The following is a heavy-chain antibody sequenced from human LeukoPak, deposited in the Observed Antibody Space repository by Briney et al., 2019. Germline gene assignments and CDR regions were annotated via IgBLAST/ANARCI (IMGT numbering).Heavy chain of an antibody. J-gene: IGHJ4*02. CDR3: ARDMFDWLFEDLEIGVSLDY. Sequence: PGGSLRLSRAASGFTFSSYWMHWVRRAPGKGLVWVSRIQTDGSSTNYADSVKGRFTISRDDAKNTLYLQMNSLRAEDTAVYYCARDMFDWLFEDLEIGVSLDYWGQGTLVTVSS. V-gene: IGHV3-74*01. CDR2: IQTDGSST. D-gene: IGHD3-9*01. CDR1: GFTFSSYW.